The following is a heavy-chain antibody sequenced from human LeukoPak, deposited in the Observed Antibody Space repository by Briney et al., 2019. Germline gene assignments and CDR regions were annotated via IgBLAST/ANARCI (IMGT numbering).Heavy chain of an antibody. Sequence: PGGSLRLSCAASGFTFSSYAMHWVRQAPGKGLEWVAVISYDGSNKYYADSMKGRFTISRDNSKNTVYLQMNSLRTEDTAVYYCARERSWNGPLDYWGQGTLVTVSS. CDR3: ARERSWNGPLDY. CDR1: GFTFSSYA. CDR2: ISYDGSNK. J-gene: IGHJ4*02. D-gene: IGHD1-1*01. V-gene: IGHV3-30-3*01.